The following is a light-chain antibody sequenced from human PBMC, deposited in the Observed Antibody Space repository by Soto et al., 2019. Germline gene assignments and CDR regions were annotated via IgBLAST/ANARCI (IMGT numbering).Light chain of an antibody. V-gene: IGLV2-23*01. CDR3: CSFAVGSTLV. J-gene: IGLJ2*01. CDR2: EGS. Sequence: QSVLTQPASVSGSPGQSITISCTGTSSDVGTYNLVSWHQHHPGKAPKLIIYEGSKRPSGVSNRFSGSKSGNTASLTISGLQAADDADYYCCSFAVGSTLVFGGGTKLTVL. CDR1: SSDVGTYNL.